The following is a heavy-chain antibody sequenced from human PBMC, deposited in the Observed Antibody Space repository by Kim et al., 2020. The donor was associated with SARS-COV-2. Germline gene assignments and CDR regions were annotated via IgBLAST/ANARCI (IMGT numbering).Heavy chain of an antibody. V-gene: IGHV3-9*01. Sequence: ADSVKGRFTSSRDHAKNTMYLQMNSLRAEDTALYYCAKNRVEVGKKGVDYWGQGTLVTVSS. D-gene: IGHD3-3*01. CDR3: AKNRVEVGKKGVDY. J-gene: IGHJ4*02.